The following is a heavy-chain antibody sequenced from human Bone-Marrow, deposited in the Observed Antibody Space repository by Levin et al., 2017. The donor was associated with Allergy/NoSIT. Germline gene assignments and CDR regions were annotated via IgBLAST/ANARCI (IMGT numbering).Heavy chain of an antibody. Sequence: ASVKVSCKGSGYSFTSYWISWVRQMPGKGLEWMGRIDPSDSYTNYSPSFQGHVTISADKSISTAYLQWSSLKASDTAMYYCARSPGYCSSTSCQYGYYYYYMDVWGKGTTVTVSS. CDR3: ARSPGYCSSTSCQYGYYYYYMDV. CDR1: GYSFTSYW. J-gene: IGHJ6*03. D-gene: IGHD2-2*01. V-gene: IGHV5-10-1*01. CDR2: IDPSDSYT.